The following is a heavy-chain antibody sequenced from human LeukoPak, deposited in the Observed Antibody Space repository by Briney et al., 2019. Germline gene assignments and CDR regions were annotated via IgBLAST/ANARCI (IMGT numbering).Heavy chain of an antibody. CDR3: AKDFGRDSGFFDF. J-gene: IGHJ4*02. V-gene: IGHV3-23*01. CDR1: GFTFSNYA. Sequence: GGPLRLSCVASGFTFSNYAMNWVRQVPGKGLEWVSRITDSGSSTYYADSVKGRFTISRDNSKNTLYLQMTSLRAEDTAIYYCAKDFGRDSGFFDFWGQGAPVTVSS. D-gene: IGHD3-10*01. CDR2: ITDSGSST.